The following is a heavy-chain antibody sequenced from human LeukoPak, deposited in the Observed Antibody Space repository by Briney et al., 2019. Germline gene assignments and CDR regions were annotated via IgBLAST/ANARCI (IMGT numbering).Heavy chain of an antibody. V-gene: IGHV4-39*01. J-gene: IGHJ6*03. CDR1: GGSISSGFYY. CDR2: IYYSGTT. Sequence: SETLSLTCTVSGGSISSGFYYWGWIRQPPGKGLEWIGSIYYSGTTYYNPSLKSRVTISVDTSRNQFSLKLSSVTAADTAVYYCARGKGHSSSWYAGGYYYYMDVWGKGTTVTISS. D-gene: IGHD6-13*01. CDR3: ARGKGHSSSWYAGGYYYYMDV.